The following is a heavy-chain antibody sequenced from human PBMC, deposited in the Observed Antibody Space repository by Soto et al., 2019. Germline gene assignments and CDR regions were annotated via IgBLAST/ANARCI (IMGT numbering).Heavy chain of an antibody. J-gene: IGHJ4*02. CDR3: VRSXEGYNLVGDN. Sequence: EVQLVESGGGLVQPGGSLRVSCAASGFTFSSYWMHWVRQAPGEGLVWVSRINADGSSTTYADSVKGRFTISRDNAKNTLSLQMNSLRAEDSAIYYCVRSXEGYNLVGDNWGQGALVTVSS. CDR2: INADGSST. D-gene: IGHD5-12*01. V-gene: IGHV3-74*01. CDR1: GFTFSSYW.